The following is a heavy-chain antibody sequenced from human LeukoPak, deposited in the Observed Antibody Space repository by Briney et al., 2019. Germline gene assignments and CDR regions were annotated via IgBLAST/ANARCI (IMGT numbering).Heavy chain of an antibody. Sequence: PSETLSLTCTVSGGSISSHYWSWIRQPAGKGLEWIGRIYTSGSTNYNPSLKSRVTISVDKSKNQFSLKLSSVTAADTAVYYCAREGDGDYGYYFDYWGQGTLVTVSS. D-gene: IGHD4-17*01. CDR1: GGSISSHY. V-gene: IGHV4-4*07. CDR2: IYTSGST. J-gene: IGHJ4*02. CDR3: AREGDGDYGYYFDY.